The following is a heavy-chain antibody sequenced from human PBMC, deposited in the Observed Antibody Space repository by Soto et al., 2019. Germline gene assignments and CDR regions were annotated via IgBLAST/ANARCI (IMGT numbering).Heavy chain of an antibody. J-gene: IGHJ4*02. V-gene: IGHV1-69*13. CDR3: ARDPGDGIAAAGTRFDY. CDR2: IIPIFGTA. CDR1: GGTFSSYA. D-gene: IGHD6-13*01. Sequence: SVKVSCKASGGTFSSYAISWVRQAPGQGLEWMGGIIPIFGTANYAQKFQGRVTITADESTSTAYMELSSLRSEDTAVYYCARDPGDGIAAAGTRFDYWGQGTLVTVSS.